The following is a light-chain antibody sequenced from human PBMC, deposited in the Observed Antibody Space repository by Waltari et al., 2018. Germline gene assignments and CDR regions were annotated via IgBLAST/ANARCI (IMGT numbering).Light chain of an antibody. Sequence: QSALTQPASVSGTPGQSITIPCTGTTSDVGNYDLVSWYQQHPGKAPKLLIFEVNKRPSGVSSRFSGSKSGNTASLTISGLQAEDEADYYCCSYAGRGTYVFGSGTKVTVL. J-gene: IGLJ1*01. V-gene: IGLV2-23*02. CDR2: EVN. CDR3: CSYAGRGTYV. CDR1: TSDVGNYDL.